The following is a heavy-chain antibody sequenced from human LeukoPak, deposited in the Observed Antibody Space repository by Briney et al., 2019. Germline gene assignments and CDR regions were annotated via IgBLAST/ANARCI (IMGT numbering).Heavy chain of an antibody. CDR2: VSYTGNT. CDR3: AGGPQWLAHTY. CDR1: GDSISSYY. J-gene: IGHJ4*02. V-gene: IGHV4-59*08. D-gene: IGHD6-19*01. Sequence: SETLSLTCTVSGDSISSYYWSWVRQPPGKGLEWIGYVSYTGNTNYNPSLKSRVSILVDTSKNQFSLELNSVTAADTAVYYFAGGPQWLAHTYWGQGTLVTVSS.